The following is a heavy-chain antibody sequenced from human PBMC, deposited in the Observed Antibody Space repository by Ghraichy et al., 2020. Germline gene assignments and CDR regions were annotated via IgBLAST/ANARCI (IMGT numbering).Heavy chain of an antibody. Sequence: GESLNISCKTSGYTFTTYWIGWVRQMPGKGLEWMGIIYPVDSDTRYSPSFQVQVTISAYKSISTAYVQWSRLKASDTAMYYCARLARAAAGTGYYYYGMDVWGQGTTVTVSS. J-gene: IGHJ6*02. D-gene: IGHD6-13*01. CDR2: IYPVDSDT. CDR3: ARLARAAAGTGYYYYGMDV. V-gene: IGHV5-51*01. CDR1: GYTFTTYW.